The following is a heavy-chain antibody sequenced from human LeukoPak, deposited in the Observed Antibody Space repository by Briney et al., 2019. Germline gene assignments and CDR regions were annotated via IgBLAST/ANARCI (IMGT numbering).Heavy chain of an antibody. D-gene: IGHD1-14*01. CDR1: PDSTTSNF. Sequence: SETLSLTCTVSPDSTTSNFWSWVRQPPGKGLEWIGEIHRSGSTNYNPSLQSRVTISIDRSENQIALELSSVTAADTAVYYCAREIVGGFNPGAYWGQGTLVTVSS. V-gene: IGHV4-4*02. J-gene: IGHJ4*02. CDR2: IHRSGST. CDR3: AREIVGGFNPGAY.